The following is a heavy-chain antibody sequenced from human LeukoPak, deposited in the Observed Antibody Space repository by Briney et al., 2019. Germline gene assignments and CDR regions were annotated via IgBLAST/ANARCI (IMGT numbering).Heavy chain of an antibody. CDR1: GGSISSSSYY. J-gene: IGHJ4*02. Sequence: PSETLSLTCTVSGGSISSSSYYWGWIRQPPGTGLEWIGTIYYSGSTYYNPSLKSRVTISVDTSKNQFSLKLSSVTAADTAVYYCARDGYAPHWGQGTLVTVSS. V-gene: IGHV4-39*07. D-gene: IGHD5-12*01. CDR2: IYYSGST. CDR3: ARDGYAPH.